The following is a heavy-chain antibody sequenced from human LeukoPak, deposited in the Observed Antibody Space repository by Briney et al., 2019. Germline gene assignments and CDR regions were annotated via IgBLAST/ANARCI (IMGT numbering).Heavy chain of an antibody. CDR3: ARGRFLEWLSSDAFDI. J-gene: IGHJ3*02. D-gene: IGHD3-3*01. CDR1: GGTFSSYA. V-gene: IGHV1-69*05. CDR2: IIPIFGTA. Sequence: SVKVSCKASGGTFSSYAISWVRQAPGQGLEWMGRIIPIFGTANYAQKFQGRVTITTDESTSTAYMELSSLRSEDTAVYYCARGRFLEWLSSDAFDIWGQGTMVTVSS.